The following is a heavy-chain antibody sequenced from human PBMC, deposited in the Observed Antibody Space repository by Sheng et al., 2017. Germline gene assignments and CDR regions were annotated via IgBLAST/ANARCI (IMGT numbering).Heavy chain of an antibody. J-gene: IGHJ4*02. V-gene: IGHV1-69*08. D-gene: IGHD3-22*01. CDR3: ARERFGSVRAHSSGYYFPNYFDY. CDR2: IIPILGIA. Sequence: QVQLVQSGAEVKKPGSSVKVSCKASGGTFSSYTISWVRQAPGQGLEWMGRIIPILGIANYAQKFQGRVTITADKSTSTAYMELSSLRSEDTAVYYCARERFGSVRAHSSGYYFPNYFDYWGQGTLVTVSS. CDR1: GGTFSSYT.